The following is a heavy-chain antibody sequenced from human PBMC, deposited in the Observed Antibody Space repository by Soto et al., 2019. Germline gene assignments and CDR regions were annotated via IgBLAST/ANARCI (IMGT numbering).Heavy chain of an antibody. CDR3: ARGSTLGVYTQNFDY. CDR2: INAYNGNT. D-gene: IGHD2-8*01. V-gene: IGHV1-18*01. CDR1: GYTFSNFA. Sequence: SVKVSCKASGYTFSNFAITWVRQAPGQGLEWMGWINAYNGNTNYAQKLQGRVTVTTDTSTSTAYMELRSLRSDDSAVYYCARGSTLGVYTQNFDYWGQGTLVTVYS. J-gene: IGHJ4*02.